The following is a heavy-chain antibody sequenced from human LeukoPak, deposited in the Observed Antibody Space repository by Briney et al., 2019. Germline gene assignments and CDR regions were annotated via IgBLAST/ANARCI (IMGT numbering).Heavy chain of an antibody. D-gene: IGHD3-22*01. CDR3: ARDPGAYYDSSGYLNWFDP. J-gene: IGHJ5*02. Sequence: PSETLSLTCTVSGGSTTTRSYYWGWIRQPPGKGLEWIGSMHHSGSTYYNPSLKSRVTTSVDTSKNQFSLKLSSVTAADTAVYYCARDPGAYYDSSGYLNWFDPWGQGTLVAVSS. V-gene: IGHV4-39*07. CDR1: GGSTTTRSYY. CDR2: MHHSGST.